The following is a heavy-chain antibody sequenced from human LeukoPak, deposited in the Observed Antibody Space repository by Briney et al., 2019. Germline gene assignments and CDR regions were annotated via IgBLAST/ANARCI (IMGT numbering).Heavy chain of an antibody. CDR1: GCTFSSYE. V-gene: IGHV3-48*03. Sequence: GGSLRLSCAAAGCTFSSYEMNWVRQAPGKVLEWGSYISSSGSTIYYEDSVTGRFTISRDNAKNSLSLQMTSMRAEDTAVYYCAGDPTSSWETAFDIWGQGTMVTVSS. CDR3: AGDPTSSWETAFDI. CDR2: ISSSGSTI. D-gene: IGHD1-26*01. J-gene: IGHJ3*02.